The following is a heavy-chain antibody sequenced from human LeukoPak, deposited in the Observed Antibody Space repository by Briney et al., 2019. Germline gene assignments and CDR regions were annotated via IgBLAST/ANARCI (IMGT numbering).Heavy chain of an antibody. D-gene: IGHD1-26*01. J-gene: IGHJ4*02. CDR2: IRYDGSNK. V-gene: IGHV3-30*02. CDR1: GFTFSSYG. Sequence: GGSLRLSCAASGFTFSSYGTHWVRQAPGKGLEWVAFIRYDGSNKYYADSVKGRFTISRDNSKNTLYLQMNSLRAEDTAVYYCAKDHGIVGALLVDYWGQGTLVTVSS. CDR3: AKDHGIVGALLVDY.